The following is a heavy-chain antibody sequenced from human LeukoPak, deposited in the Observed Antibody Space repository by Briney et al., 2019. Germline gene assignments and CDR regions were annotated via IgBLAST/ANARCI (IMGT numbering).Heavy chain of an antibody. V-gene: IGHV1-69*04. Sequence: ASVKVSCEASGGTFSSYTISWVRQAPGQGLEWMGSIIPILGIANYAQKFQGRVTITADKSTSTAYMELSSLRSEDTALYYCARDQSDVGPAPGPFDPWGQGTLVTVSS. CDR3: ARDQSDVGPAPGPFDP. D-gene: IGHD2-2*01. J-gene: IGHJ5*02. CDR1: GGTFSSYT. CDR2: IIPILGIA.